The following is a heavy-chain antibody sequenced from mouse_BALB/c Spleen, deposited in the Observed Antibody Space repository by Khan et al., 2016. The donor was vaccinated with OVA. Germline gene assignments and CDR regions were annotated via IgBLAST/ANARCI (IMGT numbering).Heavy chain of an antibody. D-gene: IGHD4-1*01. Sequence: EVQLQESGPELVEPGASVKMSCKASGYTFTNYVMHWVKQKPGQGLEWIGYINPYNAGTRYNEKFKGKATLTSDISSTTDYMELSSLTSEDSAVYYCAREASSWDFSFPYWGQGTLVTVST. CDR2: INPYNAGT. J-gene: IGHJ3*01. CDR1: GYTFTNYV. CDR3: AREASSWDFSFPY. V-gene: IGHV1S136*01.